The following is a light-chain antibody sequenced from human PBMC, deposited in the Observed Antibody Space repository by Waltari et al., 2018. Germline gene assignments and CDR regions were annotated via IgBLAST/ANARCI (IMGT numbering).Light chain of an antibody. CDR1: QSISSY. CDR3: QQSYSQTRT. J-gene: IGKJ1*01. CDR2: AAS. Sequence: DIQMTQSPFSLSASVGDRVTITCRGSQSISSYLNWYQKKPGKAPKLLIYAASSLQRGIPSRFSGSGSGRDFTLSISSLQPEDFATYCCQQSYSQTRTFGQGTKVEIK. V-gene: IGKV1-39*01.